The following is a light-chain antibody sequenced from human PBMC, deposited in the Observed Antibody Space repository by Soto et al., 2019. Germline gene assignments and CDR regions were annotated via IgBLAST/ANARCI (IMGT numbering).Light chain of an antibody. J-gene: IGKJ5*01. V-gene: IGKV3D-15*01. CDR1: QSVSSN. Sequence: EIVMTQSPATLSVSPGERATLSCRASQSVSSNLAWYQQKPGQAPRLLIYGASTRATGTPDRFSGSGSGTHFTLTISRLEPGDFAVYYCQHFGGTTFTFGQGTRLEIK. CDR2: GAS. CDR3: QHFGGTTFT.